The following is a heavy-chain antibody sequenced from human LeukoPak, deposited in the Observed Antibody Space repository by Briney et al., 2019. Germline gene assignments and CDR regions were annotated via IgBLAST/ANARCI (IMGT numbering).Heavy chain of an antibody. CDR2: RNGGHT. D-gene: IGHD5-24*01. V-gene: IGHV3-43D*04. Sequence: QPGGSLRLSCKASGFIFNDYAMHWVRQVPGKGLEWISLRNGGHTYYADSVKGRFTISRDNIKNSLYLQMNSLRPEDTALYYCAKDRSYNSYLDYWGQVTLVTV. CDR3: AKDRSYNSYLDY. CDR1: GFIFNDYA. J-gene: IGHJ4*02.